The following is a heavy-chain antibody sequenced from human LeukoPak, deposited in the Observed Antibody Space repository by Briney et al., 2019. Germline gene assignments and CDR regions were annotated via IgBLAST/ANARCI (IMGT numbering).Heavy chain of an antibody. D-gene: IGHD4-17*01. V-gene: IGHV3-7*01. CDR3: ASAPTGTYYFDY. CDR1: GFTFSNYW. Sequence: GGSLRLSCAASGFTFSNYWMKWVRQAPGKGLEWVAKIKEDGSEKYYVDSVKGRFTISRDNAENSMYLQMHSLRAEDTAVYYCASAPTGTYYFDYWGQGTLVTVSS. CDR2: IKEDGSEK. J-gene: IGHJ4*02.